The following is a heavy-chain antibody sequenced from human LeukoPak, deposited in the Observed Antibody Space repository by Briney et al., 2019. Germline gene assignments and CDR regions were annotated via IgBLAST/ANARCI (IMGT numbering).Heavy chain of an antibody. CDR2: IWHDGSNK. CDR1: GFIFSRSG. CDR3: AKDGRRLLWFGEEDAFDI. Sequence: PGGSLRLSCAASGFIFSRSGMHWVRQAPGKGLEGVTFIWHDGSNKYYIESVKGRFTISRDNSKNTVYLQMNDLRAEDTAVYYCAKDGRRLLWFGEEDAFDIWGQGTMVTVSS. D-gene: IGHD3-10*01. J-gene: IGHJ3*02. V-gene: IGHV3-30*02.